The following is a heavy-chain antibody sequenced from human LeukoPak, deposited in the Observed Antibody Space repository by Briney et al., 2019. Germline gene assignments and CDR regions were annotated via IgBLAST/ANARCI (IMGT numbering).Heavy chain of an antibody. CDR3: ARDTAMGY. J-gene: IGHJ4*02. D-gene: IGHD5-18*01. Sequence: GGSLRLSCAASGFTVSSNYMSWVRQAPGKGLEWVSSISSSSSYIYYADSVKGRFTISRDNAKNSLYLQMNSLRAEDTAVYYCARDTAMGYWGQGTLVTVSS. CDR2: ISSSSSYI. CDR1: GFTVSSNY. V-gene: IGHV3-21*01.